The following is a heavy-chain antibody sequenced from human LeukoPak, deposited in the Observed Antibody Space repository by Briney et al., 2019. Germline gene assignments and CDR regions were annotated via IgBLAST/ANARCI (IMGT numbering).Heavy chain of an antibody. CDR2: IYYSGST. J-gene: IGHJ2*01. D-gene: IGHD3-10*02. CDR3: ARATTMIGWYFDL. V-gene: IGHV4-59*01. CDR1: GGSISSYY. Sequence: PSETLSLTCTVSGGSISSYYWSWIRQPPGKGLEWIGYIYYSGSTNYNPSLKSRVTISVDTSKNQFSLKLSSVTAADTAVYYCARATTMIGWYFDLWGRGTLDTVSS.